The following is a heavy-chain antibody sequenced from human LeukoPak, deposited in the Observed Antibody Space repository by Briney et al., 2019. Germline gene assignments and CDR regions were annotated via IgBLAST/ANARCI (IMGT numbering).Heavy chain of an antibody. V-gene: IGHV4-34*01. CDR2: INHSGST. J-gene: IGHJ4*02. CDR1: GGSFSGYY. Sequence: SETLSLTCAVYGGSFSGYYWSWIRQPPGKGLEWIGEINHSGSTNYNPSLKSRVTISVDTSKNQSSLKLSSVTAADTAVYYCARGDDSSGNFDYWGQGTLVTVSS. D-gene: IGHD3-22*01. CDR3: ARGDDSSGNFDY.